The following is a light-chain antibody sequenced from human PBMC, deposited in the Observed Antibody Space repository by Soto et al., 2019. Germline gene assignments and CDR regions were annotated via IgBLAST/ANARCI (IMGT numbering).Light chain of an antibody. CDR2: AAS. V-gene: IGKV3D-15*01. Sequence: EIVMTQSPATLSVSPGERATLSCRASQSFSSNLACYQQKPGQAPRLLIYAASTRATSIPARFSGSGSRTEFTLTISIQEPEDLAVYYCQQDGSSRTFGQGTKVDIK. CDR1: QSFSSN. CDR3: QQDGSSRT. J-gene: IGKJ1*01.